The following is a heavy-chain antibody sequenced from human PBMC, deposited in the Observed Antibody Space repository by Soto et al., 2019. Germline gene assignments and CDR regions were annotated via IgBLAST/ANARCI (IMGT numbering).Heavy chain of an antibody. J-gene: IGHJ1*01. CDR3: ATPAEAMDTPILKGLAH. D-gene: IGHD5-18*01. CDR2: ILPIFGTP. CDR1: VGTFSNSA. V-gene: IGHV1-69*13. Sequence: ASVTVSCKASVGTFSNSAIIWVRQAPGQGLEWMGGILPIFGTPNYAQKFQGRLTISADEFSSTAYMELNILRSQDTAVYYCATPAEAMDTPILKGLAHCGQGSLVALSP.